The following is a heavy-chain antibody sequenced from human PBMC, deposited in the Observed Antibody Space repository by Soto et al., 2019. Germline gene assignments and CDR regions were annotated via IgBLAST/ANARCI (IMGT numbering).Heavy chain of an antibody. CDR2: ISYDGSNK. J-gene: IGHJ6*02. D-gene: IGHD4-4*01. V-gene: IGHV3-30-3*01. Sequence: GGSLRLSCAASGFTFSSYAMHWVRQAPGKGLEWVAVISYDGSNKYYADSVKGRFTISRDNSKNTLYLQMNSLRAEDTAVYYCVPTVKMDVWGQGTTVTVSS. CDR1: GFTFSSYA. CDR3: VPTVKMDV.